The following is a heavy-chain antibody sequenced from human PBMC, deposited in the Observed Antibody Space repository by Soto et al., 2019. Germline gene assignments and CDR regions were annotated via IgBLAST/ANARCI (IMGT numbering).Heavy chain of an antibody. CDR2: INANSGGT. J-gene: IGHJ4*02. D-gene: IGHD6-19*01. V-gene: IGHV1-2*02. CDR3: ARLQIEVAGSN. Sequence: GASVKVSCKASGYTFSDYYMHWVRQAPGQGLEWMGWINANSGGTTYAQKFQGRVTMTRDTSTSTAYMELSRLSSDDTAIYYCARLQIEVAGSNWGQGTRATVPS. CDR1: GYTFSDYY.